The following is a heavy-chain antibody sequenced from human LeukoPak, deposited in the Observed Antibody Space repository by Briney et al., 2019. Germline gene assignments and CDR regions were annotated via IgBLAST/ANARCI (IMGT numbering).Heavy chain of an antibody. CDR1: GGTFSSYT. CDR3: ARGFPKAAAGYWLFDY. D-gene: IGHD6-13*01. CDR2: IIPILGIA. J-gene: IGHJ4*02. V-gene: IGHV1-69*02. Sequence: GASVKVSCKASGGTFSSYTISWVRQAPGQGLEWMGRIIPILGIANYAQKFQGRVTITADKSTSTAYMELSSLRSEDTAVYYCARGFPKAAAGYWLFDYWGQGTLVTVSS.